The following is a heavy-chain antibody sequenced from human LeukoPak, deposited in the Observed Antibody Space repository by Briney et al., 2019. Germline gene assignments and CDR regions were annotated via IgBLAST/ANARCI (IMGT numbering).Heavy chain of an antibody. Sequence: GGSLRLSCAASGFTFDDYAMHWVRQAPGKGLEWVSGISWNSGSIGYADSVKGRFAISRDNAKNSLYLQMNSLRAEDTALYYCAKDLVSWGQGTLVTVSS. V-gene: IGHV3-9*01. CDR1: GFTFDDYA. D-gene: IGHD1-14*01. CDR2: ISWNSGSI. J-gene: IGHJ4*02. CDR3: AKDLVS.